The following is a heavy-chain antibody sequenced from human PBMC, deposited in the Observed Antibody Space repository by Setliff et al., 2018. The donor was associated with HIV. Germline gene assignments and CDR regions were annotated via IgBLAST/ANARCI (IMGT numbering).Heavy chain of an antibody. J-gene: IGHJ1*01. Sequence: SETLSLTCTVSGGSISSSSYDWGWIRQPPGKGLEWIGSIYYSGSTYYNPPLKSRVTIPVDTSKKQFSLKLSSVTAADTAVYYCARQSVRGGYYYGSGSYYREYFQQWGQGTLVTVSS. CDR3: ARQSVRGGYYYGSGSYYREYFQQ. V-gene: IGHV4-39*01. CDR2: IYYSGST. CDR1: GGSISSSSYD. D-gene: IGHD3-10*01.